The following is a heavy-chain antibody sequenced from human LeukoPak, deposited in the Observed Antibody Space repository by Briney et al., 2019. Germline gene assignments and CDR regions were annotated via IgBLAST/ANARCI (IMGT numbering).Heavy chain of an antibody. CDR3: ARAAAALDAFDI. Sequence: TSETLSLTCAVYGGSFSGYYRSWIRQPPGKGLEWIGEINHSGSTNYNPSLKSRVTISVDTSKNQFSLKLSSVTAADTAVYYCARAAAALDAFDIWGQGTMVTVSS. V-gene: IGHV4-34*01. CDR2: INHSGST. D-gene: IGHD2-2*01. CDR1: GGSFSGYY. J-gene: IGHJ3*02.